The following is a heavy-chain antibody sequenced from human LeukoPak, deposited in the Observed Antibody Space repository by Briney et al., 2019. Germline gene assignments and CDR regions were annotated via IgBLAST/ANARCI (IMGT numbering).Heavy chain of an antibody. D-gene: IGHD2-15*01. CDR2: IIPIFGTA. Sequence: ASVKVSCKASGGTFSSYAISWVRQAPGQGLEWMGGIIPIFGTANYAQKLQGRVTITTDESTSTAYMELSSLRSEDTAVYYCARGSKVLVAATYDWGQGTLVTVSS. J-gene: IGHJ4*02. CDR1: GGTFSSYA. CDR3: ARGSKVLVAATYD. V-gene: IGHV1-69*05.